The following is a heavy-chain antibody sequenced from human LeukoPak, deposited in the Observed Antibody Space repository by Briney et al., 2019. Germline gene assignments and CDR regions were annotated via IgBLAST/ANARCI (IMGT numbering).Heavy chain of an antibody. CDR2: IYPGDSDT. V-gene: IGHV5-51*01. Sequence: GESLKISCEGSGYSFTNYWIGWVRQMPGKGLEWMGIIYPGDSDTRYSPSFQGQVTISADKSINTAYLQWSSLKASDTAMYYCARHRLLYGSGSYYQDYWGREPWSPSPQ. J-gene: IGHJ4*02. D-gene: IGHD3-10*01. CDR1: GYSFTNYW. CDR3: ARHRLLYGSGSYYQDY.